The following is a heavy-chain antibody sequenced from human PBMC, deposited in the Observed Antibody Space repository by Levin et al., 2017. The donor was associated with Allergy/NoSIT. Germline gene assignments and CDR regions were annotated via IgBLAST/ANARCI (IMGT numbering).Heavy chain of an antibody. V-gene: IGHV4-34*01. D-gene: IGHD4-23*01. CDR2: INHSGST. CDR1: GGSFSGYD. J-gene: IGHJ4*02. Sequence: SETLSLTCAVYGGSFSGYDWSWIRQSPGKGLEWIGEINHSGSTNYNPSLKSRVTISVDTSKNQFSLKLSSVTAADTAVYYCARIAGGNGGRTFDYWGQGTLVTVSS. CDR3: ARIAGGNGGRTFDY.